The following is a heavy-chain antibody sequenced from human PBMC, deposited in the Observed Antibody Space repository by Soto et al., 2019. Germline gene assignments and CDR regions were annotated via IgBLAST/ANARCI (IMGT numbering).Heavy chain of an antibody. J-gene: IGHJ4*02. CDR1: GFTFSSYS. V-gene: IGHV3-48*01. D-gene: IGHD5-12*01. CDR2: ISPSSSDI. CDR3: ARDQYRYSGQDYDAY. Sequence: GGSLRLSCAASGFTFSSYSMHWVRQAPGKGLEWVSYISPSSSDIYYTDSVKGRFTISRDNAKNTLYLQMNTLSTEDTAMYYCARDQYRYSGQDYDAYRGQGTLVTVSS.